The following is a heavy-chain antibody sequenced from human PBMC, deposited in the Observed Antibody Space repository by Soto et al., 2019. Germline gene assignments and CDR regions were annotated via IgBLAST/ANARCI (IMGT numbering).Heavy chain of an antibody. Sequence: QLQLQESGPGLVKPSETLSLTCSVSDDSINSDKYYWGWIRQPPGKGLEWIGSIYYRRNAYYNPSLQTPVTIALDKSRSQSSLKLNTVTAADSAVYFCARLEVLATISYYFDFWGPGALVTVSS. CDR1: DDSINSDKYY. CDR2: IYYRRNA. D-gene: IGHD5-12*01. CDR3: ARLEVLATISYYFDF. V-gene: IGHV4-39*01. J-gene: IGHJ4*02.